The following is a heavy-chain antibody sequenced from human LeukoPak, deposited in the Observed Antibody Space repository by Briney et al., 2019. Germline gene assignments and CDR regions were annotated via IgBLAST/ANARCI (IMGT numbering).Heavy chain of an antibody. D-gene: IGHD3-22*01. J-gene: IGHJ3*02. CDR1: GFTFSDYY. CDR2: ISSSGSTI. V-gene: IGHV3-11*04. Sequence: PGGSLRLSCAASGFTFSDYYMSWLRQAPGKGLEWVSYISSSGSTIYYADSVKGRFTISRDNAKNSLYLQMNSLRAEDTAVYYCAREVSYYYDNLGAFDIWGQGTMVTVSS. CDR3: AREVSYYYDNLGAFDI.